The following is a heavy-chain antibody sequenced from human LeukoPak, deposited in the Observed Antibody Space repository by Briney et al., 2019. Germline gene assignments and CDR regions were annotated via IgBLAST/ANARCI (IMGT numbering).Heavy chain of an antibody. CDR2: IIPILGIA. CDR3: ARFHPHYAFYSWFDP. V-gene: IGHV1-69*04. D-gene: IGHD3-3*01. CDR1: GGTFSSYA. Sequence: SVKVSCKASGGTFSSYAISWVRQAPGQGLEWMGRIIPILGIANYAQKFQGRVTITADKSTSTAYMELSSLRSEDTAVYYCARFHPHYAFYSWFDPWGQGTLVTVSS. J-gene: IGHJ5*02.